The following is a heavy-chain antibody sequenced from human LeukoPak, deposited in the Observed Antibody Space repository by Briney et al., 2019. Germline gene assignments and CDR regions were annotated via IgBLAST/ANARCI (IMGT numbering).Heavy chain of an antibody. CDR3: ARRGRIFGMVIIGYFDY. Sequence: GGSLRLSCAASGFTFSSYWMSWVRQAPGKGLEWVANIEQEGSEKNYVDSVKGRFTISRDNAKNSLYLQMNNLRAEDTAVYYCARRGRIFGMVIIGYFDYWGQGTLVTVSS. D-gene: IGHD3-3*01. V-gene: IGHV3-7*05. CDR1: GFTFSSYW. J-gene: IGHJ4*02. CDR2: IEQEGSEK.